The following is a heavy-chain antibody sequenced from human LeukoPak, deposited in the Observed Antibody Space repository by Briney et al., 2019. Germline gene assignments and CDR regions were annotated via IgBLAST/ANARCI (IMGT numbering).Heavy chain of an antibody. Sequence: SETLSLTCTVSGGSISSYYWSWIRQPPGKGLEWIGYIYSSGSTNYNPSLKSRVTISVDTSKNQFSLKLNSVTAADTAVYYCARGTAGSGTWYYFDYWGQGTLVTVSS. V-gene: IGHV4-59*08. D-gene: IGHD3-10*01. CDR1: GGSISSYY. CDR3: ARGTAGSGTWYYFDY. CDR2: IYSSGST. J-gene: IGHJ4*02.